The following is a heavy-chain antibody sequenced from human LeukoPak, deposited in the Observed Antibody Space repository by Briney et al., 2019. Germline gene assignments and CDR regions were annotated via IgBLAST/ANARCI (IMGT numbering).Heavy chain of an antibody. CDR3: ASHYGGNPGRFDY. CDR2: ISAYNGNT. J-gene: IGHJ4*02. V-gene: IGHV1-18*01. D-gene: IGHD4-23*01. CDR1: GYTFTSYG. Sequence: ASVKVSCKASGYTFTSYGISWVRQAPGQGLEWMGWISAYNGNTNYAQKLQGRVTITTDESTSTAYMELSSLRSEDTAVYYCASHYGGNPGRFDYWGQGTLVTVSS.